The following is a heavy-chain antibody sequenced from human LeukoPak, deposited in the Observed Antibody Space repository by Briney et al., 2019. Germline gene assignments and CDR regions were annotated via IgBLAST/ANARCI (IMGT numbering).Heavy chain of an antibody. CDR3: AVVPAALNWFDP. V-gene: IGHV1-18*01. J-gene: IGHJ5*02. CDR2: ISAYNGNT. D-gene: IGHD2-2*01. Sequence: ASVKVSCKASGYTFTSYGISWVRQAPGQGLEWMGWISAYNGNTNYAQKLQGRVTMTTDTSTSTAYMELRSLRSDDTAVYYCAVVPAALNWFDPWGQGTLVTVSS. CDR1: GYTFTSYG.